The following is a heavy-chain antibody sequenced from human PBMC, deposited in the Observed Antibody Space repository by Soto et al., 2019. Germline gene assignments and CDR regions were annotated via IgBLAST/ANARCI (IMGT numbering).Heavy chain of an antibody. Sequence: QVQLQQWGAGLLKPSETLSLTCAVYGGSFSGYYWSWIRQPPGKGLEWIGEINHSGSTNYNPSLKSRVNISVDASKNQFSLELTSVTAADTAVYYCARVMITFGGVIVLGAFDIWGQGTMVTVSS. V-gene: IGHV4-34*01. CDR3: ARVMITFGGVIVLGAFDI. CDR2: INHSGST. CDR1: GGSFSGYY. D-gene: IGHD3-16*02. J-gene: IGHJ3*02.